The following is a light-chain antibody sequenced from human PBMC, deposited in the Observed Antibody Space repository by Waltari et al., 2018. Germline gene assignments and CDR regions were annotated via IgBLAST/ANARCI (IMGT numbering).Light chain of an antibody. V-gene: IGLV2-8*01. CDR2: EVS. CDR1: SSDVGGYNY. Sequence: QSALTQPPSASGSPGQSVTISCTGTSSDVGGYNYVSWYQQHPGKAPKRMIYEVSKRPAGVPGRLSGSKSGNTASLTVSGLQAEDEADYYCSSYAGSNRVFGGGTKLTVL. CDR3: SSYAGSNRV. J-gene: IGLJ3*02.